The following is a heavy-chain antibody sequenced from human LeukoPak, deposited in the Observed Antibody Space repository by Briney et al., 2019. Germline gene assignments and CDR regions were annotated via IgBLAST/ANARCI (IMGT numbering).Heavy chain of an antibody. CDR1: XGXIXXXY. V-gene: IGHV4-59*01. Sequence: TXXVXXGXIXXXYWSWIRQPPGKGLEWIGYIYYSGSTNYNPSLKSRVTISVDTSKNQFSLKLSSMTAADTAVYYCARGGYTANRFDYWGQGTLVTVSS. CDR2: IYYSGST. CDR3: ARGGYTANRFDY. D-gene: IGHD5-18*01. J-gene: IGHJ4*02.